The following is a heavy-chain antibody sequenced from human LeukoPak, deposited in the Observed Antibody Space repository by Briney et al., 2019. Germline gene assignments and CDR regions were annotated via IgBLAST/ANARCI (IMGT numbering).Heavy chain of an antibody. CDR3: TRGPTLIGVAGTWPLDY. V-gene: IGHV3-21*01. CDR1: GFTFIDYS. Sequence: GGSLRLSCAASGFTFIDYSMHWVRQAPGKGLEWVSSISSGSTYKYSADSLKGRFTISRDNAKNSLYLQMNSLRAEDSAVYYCTRGPTLIGVAGTWPLDYWGQGTLVTVSS. D-gene: IGHD6-19*01. J-gene: IGHJ4*02. CDR2: ISSGSTYK.